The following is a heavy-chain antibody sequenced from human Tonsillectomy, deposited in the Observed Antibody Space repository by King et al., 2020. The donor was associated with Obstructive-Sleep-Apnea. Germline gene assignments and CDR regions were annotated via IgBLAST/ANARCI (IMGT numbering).Heavy chain of an antibody. CDR1: GGSISSYY. CDR2: FYYMGGT. CDR3: ARHDYYGSGSGVFAFDI. Sequence: VQLQESGPGLVKPSETLSLTCTVSGGSISSYYWSWIRQPPGKGLEGVGYFYYMGGTPYTPPLKSRVTIYVDTSKNQFSLKLSAVTAADTAVYYCARHDYYGSGSGVFAFDIWGQGTMVTVSS. D-gene: IGHD3-10*01. J-gene: IGHJ3*02. V-gene: IGHV4-59*08.